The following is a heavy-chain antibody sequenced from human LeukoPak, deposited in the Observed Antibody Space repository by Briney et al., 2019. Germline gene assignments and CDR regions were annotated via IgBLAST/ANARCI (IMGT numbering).Heavy chain of an antibody. CDR1: GFTFSGSA. D-gene: IGHD2-15*01. V-gene: IGHV3-73*01. Sequence: PGGSLRLSCAASGFTFSGSAMHWVHQASGKGLEWVGRIRSKANSYATAYAASVKGRFTISRDDSKNTAYLQMNSLKTEDTAVYYCTRLGCSGGSCGIDYWGQGTLVTVSS. CDR2: IRSKANSYAT. CDR3: TRLGCSGGSCGIDY. J-gene: IGHJ4*02.